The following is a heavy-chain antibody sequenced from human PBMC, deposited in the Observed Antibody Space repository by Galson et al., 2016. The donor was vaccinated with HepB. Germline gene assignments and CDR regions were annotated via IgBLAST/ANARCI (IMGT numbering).Heavy chain of an antibody. V-gene: IGHV3-33*03. J-gene: IGHJ4*02. CDR2: IWYDASKE. Sequence: SLRLSCAASVFNFRTYVIHWVRQPPGKGLEWVAVIWYDASKEYYLDSVKGQFSISRDNSEKTVYLQIDSLRVDDTAVYYCGGGRGVIDYWGQGTQVIVSS. D-gene: IGHD3-16*02. CDR3: GGGRGVIDY. CDR1: VFNFRTYV.